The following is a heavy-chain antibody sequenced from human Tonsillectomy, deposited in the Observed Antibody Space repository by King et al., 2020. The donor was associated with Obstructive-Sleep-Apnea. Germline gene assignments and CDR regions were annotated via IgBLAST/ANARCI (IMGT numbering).Heavy chain of an antibody. CDR3: ARGAEGITPVGMGDNWFDP. D-gene: IGHD6-13*01. CDR1: GGSFSDYY. V-gene: IGHV4-34*01. Sequence: QVQLQQWGAGLLKPSETLSLNCAVYGGSFSDYYWSWIRQPPGKGLEWIGEINHSGSTNYNPSLKSRLAISIDTSQNQFSLRLSSMTAADTAVYYCARGAEGITPVGMGDNWFDPWGQGTLVTVSS. J-gene: IGHJ5*02. CDR2: INHSGST.